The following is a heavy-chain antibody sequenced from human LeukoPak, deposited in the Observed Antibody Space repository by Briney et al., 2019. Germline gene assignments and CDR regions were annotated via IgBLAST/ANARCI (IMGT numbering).Heavy chain of an antibody. J-gene: IGHJ4*02. V-gene: IGHV3-53*05. CDR1: GFTVSSNY. Sequence: PGGSLRLSCAASGFTVSSNYMSWVRQAPGKGLEWVSVIYSGGSTYYADSVKGRFTISRDNSKNTLYLQMNSLRAEDTAVYYCARPHDYGDYNPFDYWGQGTLVTVSS. CDR2: IYSGGST. CDR3: ARPHDYGDYNPFDY. D-gene: IGHD4-17*01.